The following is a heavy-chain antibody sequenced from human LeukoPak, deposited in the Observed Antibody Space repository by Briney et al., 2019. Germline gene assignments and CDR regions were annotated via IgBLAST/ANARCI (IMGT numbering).Heavy chain of an antibody. J-gene: IGHJ4*02. CDR1: GFTFSSYT. D-gene: IGHD6-19*01. CDR3: ARGLCYSSGCPAGY. V-gene: IGHV3-21*01. Sequence: PGGSLRLSCAASGFTFSSYTMNWVRQAPGKGLEWVSSISSGSGYIYYADSVKGRFTISRDNAKNSLYLQMNSLRAEDTAVYYCARGLCYSSGCPAGYWGQGTLVTVSS. CDR2: ISSGSGYI.